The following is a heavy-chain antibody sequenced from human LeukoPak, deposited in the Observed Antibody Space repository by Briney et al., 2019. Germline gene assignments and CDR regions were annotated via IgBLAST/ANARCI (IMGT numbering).Heavy chain of an antibody. J-gene: IGHJ6*02. V-gene: IGHV3-33*01. D-gene: IGHD6-6*01. Sequence: GWSRRLSCAASGFTFSSYGMHWVRQAPVNELKGVAVIWYNGSSRCSADSVEGRFTIPRDNSKNTLYLQMNSLRAEDTAVYYCARDPDAVYSSSFSYYYGMDVWGQGTTVTVSS. CDR2: IWYNGSSR. CDR1: GFTFSSYG. CDR3: ARDPDAVYSSSFSYYYGMDV.